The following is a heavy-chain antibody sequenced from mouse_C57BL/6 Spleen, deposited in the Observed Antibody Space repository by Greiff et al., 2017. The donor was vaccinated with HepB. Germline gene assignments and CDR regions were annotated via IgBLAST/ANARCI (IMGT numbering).Heavy chain of an antibody. CDR1: GYTFTDYY. J-gene: IGHJ3*01. V-gene: IGHV1-26*01. CDR3: AFYSNEGWFAY. CDR2: INPNNGGT. Sequence: EVQLQQSGPELVKPGASVKISCKASGYTFTDYYMNWVKQSHGKSLEWIGDINPNNGGTSYNQKFKGKATLTVDKSSSTAYMELRSLTSEDSAVYYCAFYSNEGWFAYWGQGTLVTVSA. D-gene: IGHD2-5*01.